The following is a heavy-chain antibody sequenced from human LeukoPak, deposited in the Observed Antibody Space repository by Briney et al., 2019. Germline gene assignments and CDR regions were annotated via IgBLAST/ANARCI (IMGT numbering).Heavy chain of an antibody. CDR3: ARGTYGYYMDV. Sequence: SEPLSLTCSGSNYSISDSLYWGWLRQPPGKGLEWIGSIYRSGSTFYNPSLKSRVTISLDTSKNQFSLKLSSVTAADTAVYFCARGTYGYYMDVWGKGPTVTVSS. CDR1: NYSISDSLY. D-gene: IGHD4-17*01. CDR2: IYRSGST. J-gene: IGHJ6*03. V-gene: IGHV4-38-2*02.